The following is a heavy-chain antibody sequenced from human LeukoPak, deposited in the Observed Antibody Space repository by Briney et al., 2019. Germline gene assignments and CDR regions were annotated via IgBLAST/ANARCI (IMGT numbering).Heavy chain of an antibody. V-gene: IGHV3-48*04. D-gene: IGHD2-8*01. CDR1: GFSFSTYS. CDR2: ISRSSGTI. CDR3: ARDGILMVYAIHY. Sequence: GGSLRLSCAASGFSFSTYSMNWVRQAPGKGLEWLSYISRSSGTIYYADSVKGRFTISRDNAKNSLYLQLNSLRAEDTAVYYCARDGILMVYAIHYWGQGTLVTVSS. J-gene: IGHJ4*02.